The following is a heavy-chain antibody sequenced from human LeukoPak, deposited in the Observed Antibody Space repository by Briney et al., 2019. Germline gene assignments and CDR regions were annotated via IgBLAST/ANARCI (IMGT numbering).Heavy chain of an antibody. V-gene: IGHV3-23*01. CDR1: GFTFSSYA. CDR2: ISGSGGST. Sequence: PGGSLTLSCAASGFTFSSYAMSWVRQAPGKGLEWVSAISGSGGSTYYADSVKGRFTISRDNSKNTLYLQMNSLRAEDTAVYYCAKDGYRSRDYFDYWGQGTLVTVSS. D-gene: IGHD6-19*01. J-gene: IGHJ4*02. CDR3: AKDGYRSRDYFDY.